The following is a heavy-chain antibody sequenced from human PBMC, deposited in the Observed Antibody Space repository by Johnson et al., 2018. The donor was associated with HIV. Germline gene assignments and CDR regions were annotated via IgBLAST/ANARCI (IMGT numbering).Heavy chain of an antibody. CDR3: ARDTYSSDACDI. Sequence: LQLVESGGGVVRPGGSLRLSCAASGFTFDDYGMTWVRQAPGKGLEWVSGMHWNGGSTGYAESVKGRFTITRDNAKNSLYLQMNSLRAEDTALYYCARDTYSSDACDIWGQGTMVTVSS. CDR1: GFTFDDYG. V-gene: IGHV3-20*04. CDR2: MHWNGGST. J-gene: IGHJ3*02. D-gene: IGHD4-11*01.